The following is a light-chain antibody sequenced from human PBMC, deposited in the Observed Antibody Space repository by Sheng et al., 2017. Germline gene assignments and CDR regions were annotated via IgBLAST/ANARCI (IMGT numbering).Light chain of an antibody. CDR2: GPS. CDR3: QQYNRWPPI. V-gene: IGKV3-15*01. J-gene: IGKJ3*01. Sequence: EIVMTQSPATLSGSPGERATLSCRASQGVSTNVAWYQQGPDQAPRLLISGPSTRASGVPARFSGSGSGTDFTLTISSLQSEDFAVYYCQQYNRWPPIFGPGTKVDFK. CDR1: QGVSTN.